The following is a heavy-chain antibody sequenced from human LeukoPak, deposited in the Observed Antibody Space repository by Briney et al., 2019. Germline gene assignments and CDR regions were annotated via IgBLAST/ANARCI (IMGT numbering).Heavy chain of an antibody. J-gene: IGHJ4*02. CDR2: IKQDGSEK. V-gene: IGHV3-7*01. Sequence: GGSLRLSCAASGFTFSSYWMSWVRQAPGKGLEWVANIKQDGSEKYYEDSVKGRFTISRDNAKNSLYLQMNSLRAEDTAVYYCARDRWGTRIQLWSEEYYFDYWGQGTLVTVSS. CDR3: ARDRWGTRIQLWSEEYYFDY. D-gene: IGHD5-18*01. CDR1: GFTFSSYW.